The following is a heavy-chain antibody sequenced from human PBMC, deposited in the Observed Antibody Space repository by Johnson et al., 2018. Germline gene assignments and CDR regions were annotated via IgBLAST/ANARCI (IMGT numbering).Heavy chain of an antibody. J-gene: IGHJ6*02. Sequence: QVQLQQWGAGLLKPSVTLSLTCAVYGGSFSGYYWSWIRQPPGKGLEWIGEINHSGSTNYTPSLKSLVTISVDTSKNQFSLKLSPLPAAATAVYYGARYWPDRTYYYYGMDVWGQGTTVTVSS. V-gene: IGHV4-34*01. D-gene: IGHD2-8*02. CDR1: GGSFSGYY. CDR2: INHSGST. CDR3: ARYWPDRTYYYYGMDV.